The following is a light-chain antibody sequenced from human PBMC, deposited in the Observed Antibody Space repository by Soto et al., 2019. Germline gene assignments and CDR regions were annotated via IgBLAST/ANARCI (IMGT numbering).Light chain of an antibody. J-gene: IGKJ1*01. V-gene: IGKV1-6*01. CDR1: QGIRND. CDR2: GAS. CDR3: LQAYTYRT. Sequence: AVTVTLSPSALSASVGDRVTITCRASQGIRNDLAWYQKKPGKAPKLLIYGASTLQGGVPSRFSGSGSGTDFTLTISSLQPEDFATYYCLQAYTYRTFGQVAKVDIK.